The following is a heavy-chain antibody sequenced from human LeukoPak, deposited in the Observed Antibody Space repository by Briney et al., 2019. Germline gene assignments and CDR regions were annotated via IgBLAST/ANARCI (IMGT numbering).Heavy chain of an antibody. D-gene: IGHD2-2*01. V-gene: IGHV4-4*07. CDR2: IYSSGST. Sequence: SETLSLTCTVSGGSINTYYWSWIRQPAGKGLEWIGRIYSSGSTDYNPSLKSRLTMSVDLSKNQFSLRLTSVTAADTAVYYCARALGVVPAYFDSWGQGSLVTVSS. CDR1: GGSINTYY. CDR3: ARALGVVPAYFDS. J-gene: IGHJ4*02.